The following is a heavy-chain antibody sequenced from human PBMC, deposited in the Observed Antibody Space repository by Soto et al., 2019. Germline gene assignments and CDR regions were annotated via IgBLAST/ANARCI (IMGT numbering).Heavy chain of an antibody. Sequence: PSETLSLTCTVSGGSISSGGYYWSWIRQHPGKGLEWIGYIYYSGSTYYNPSLKSRVTISVDTSKNQFSLKLSSVTAADTAVYYCARAAAGLDYYYYGMDVWGQGTTVTVSS. J-gene: IGHJ6*02. CDR1: GGSISSGGYY. V-gene: IGHV4-31*03. D-gene: IGHD6-13*01. CDR2: IYYSGST. CDR3: ARAAAGLDYYYYGMDV.